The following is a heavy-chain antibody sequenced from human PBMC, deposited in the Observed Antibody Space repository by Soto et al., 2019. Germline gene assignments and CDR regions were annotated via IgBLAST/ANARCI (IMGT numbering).Heavy chain of an antibody. CDR2: THHRGST. J-gene: IGHJ3*02. CDR1: GGSIISGGYY. CDR3: ASYEYVWGSYRGNDAFDS. D-gene: IGHD3-16*02. V-gene: IGHV4-31*03. Sequence: SETLSLSCTVSGGSIISGGYYWSYNSQHPGKGQDKIGSTHHRGSTYYNTSLKSRVTISVETSKNQFSLKLSSVPAADSAVYYCASYEYVWGSYRGNDAFDSWGQRTMGAVSS.